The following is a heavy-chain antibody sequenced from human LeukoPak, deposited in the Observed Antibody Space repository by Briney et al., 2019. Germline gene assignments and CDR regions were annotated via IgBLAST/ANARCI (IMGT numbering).Heavy chain of an antibody. CDR3: ARVYGSGSYYVGNFDL. D-gene: IGHD3-10*01. CDR1: GGSISSGSYY. V-gene: IGHV4-61*02. Sequence: SETLSLTCTASGGSISSGSYYWSWIRQPAGKGLEWIGRIYTSGSTNYNPSLKSRVTISVDTSKNQFSLKLSSVTAADTAVYYCARVYGSGSYYVGNFDLWGRGTLVTVSS. J-gene: IGHJ2*01. CDR2: IYTSGST.